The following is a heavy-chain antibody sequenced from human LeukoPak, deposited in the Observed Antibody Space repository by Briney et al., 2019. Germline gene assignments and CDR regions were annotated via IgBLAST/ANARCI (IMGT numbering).Heavy chain of an antibody. CDR1: GFTFSSYA. J-gene: IGHJ4*02. Sequence: GGSLRLSCAASGFTFSSYAMSWVRQAPGKGLEWVAAISGSGGSTYYADSVKGRFTISRDNSKNTLYLQMNSLRAEDTAVYYCAKYPSHCSGGSCYPIEWYFDYWGQGTLVTVSS. CDR3: AKYPSHCSGGSCYPIEWYFDY. D-gene: IGHD2-15*01. V-gene: IGHV3-23*01. CDR2: ISGSGGST.